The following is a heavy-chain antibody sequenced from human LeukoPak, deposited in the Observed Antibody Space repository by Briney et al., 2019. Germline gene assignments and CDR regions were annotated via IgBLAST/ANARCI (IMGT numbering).Heavy chain of an antibody. D-gene: IGHD2-2*03. J-gene: IGHJ5*02. CDR1: GGTFSSYA. Sequence: SVKVSCRASGGTFSSYAISWVRQAPGQGLEWMGGIIPIFGTANYAQKFQGRVTITTDESTSTAYMELSSLRSEDTAVYYCARDVSGYCSSTSCLLGGWFDPWGQGTLVTVSS. CDR2: IIPIFGTA. V-gene: IGHV1-69*05. CDR3: ARDVSGYCSSTSCLLGGWFDP.